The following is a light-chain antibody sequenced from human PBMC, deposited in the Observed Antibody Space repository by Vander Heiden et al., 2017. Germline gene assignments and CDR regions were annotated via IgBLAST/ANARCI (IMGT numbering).Light chain of an antibody. Sequence: ELVMTQSPATLSVSPGERATLSCRASQNVSSNLAWYQQKPGQAPRLLIYGASTRATGIPARFSGSGSGTEFTLTISSLQSEDFAVYYCHQYNNWPRTFGQGTKVEIK. V-gene: IGKV3-15*01. CDR2: GAS. CDR1: QNVSSN. J-gene: IGKJ1*01. CDR3: HQYNNWPRT.